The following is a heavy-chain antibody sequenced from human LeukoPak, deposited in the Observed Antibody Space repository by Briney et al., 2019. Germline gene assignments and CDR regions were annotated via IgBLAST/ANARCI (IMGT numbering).Heavy chain of an antibody. D-gene: IGHD3-9*01. J-gene: IGHJ5*02. V-gene: IGHV4-38-2*02. CDR3: ARFIYWSSYDILTGYTA. CDR1: GYSISRRYY. CDR2: IYHTGST. Sequence: SETLSLTCTVSGYSISRRYYWGWIRQPPGKGLEWIATIYHTGSTYYNPSLKSRVTISIDTSKNQFSLKLSSVTAADTAVYYCARFIYWSSYDILTGYTAWGQGTLVTVSS.